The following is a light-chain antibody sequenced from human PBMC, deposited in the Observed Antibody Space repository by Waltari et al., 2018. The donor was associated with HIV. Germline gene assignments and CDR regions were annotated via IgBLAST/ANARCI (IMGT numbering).Light chain of an antibody. J-gene: IGKJ3*01. CDR1: QGITNY. CDR2: TAS. V-gene: IGKV1-9*01. CDR3: QRLNSYRFT. Sequence: SQLTQSPAFLSASVGHRVTTTCRASQGITNYVAWYQQKPGKAPKPLIYTASILQSGVPSRFSGSGSGTEFTLTISSLQPEDFATYYCQRLNSYRFTFGPGTKVDIK.